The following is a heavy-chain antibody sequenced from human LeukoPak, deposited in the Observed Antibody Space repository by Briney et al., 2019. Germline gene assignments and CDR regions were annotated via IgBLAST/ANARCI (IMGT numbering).Heavy chain of an antibody. V-gene: IGHV3-48*03. CDR2: ISSSGSTI. Sequence: GGSLRLSCAASGFTFSSYEMNWVRQAPGKGLEWVSYISSSGSTICYADSVKGRFTISRDNAKNSLYLQMNSLRAEDTAVYYCARDRAAAGYDYWGQGTLVTVSS. D-gene: IGHD6-13*01. CDR3: ARDRAAAGYDY. J-gene: IGHJ4*02. CDR1: GFTFSSYE.